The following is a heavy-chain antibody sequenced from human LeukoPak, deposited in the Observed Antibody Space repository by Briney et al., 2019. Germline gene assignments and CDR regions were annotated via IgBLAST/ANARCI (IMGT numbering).Heavy chain of an antibody. CDR2: INHSGST. Sequence: PSETLSLTCAVYGGSFSGYYWSWIRQPPGKGLEWIGEINHSGSTNYNPSLKSRVTISVDTSKNQFSLKLSSVTAADTAVYYCARADYYGSGSYEWNWFDPWGQGTLVTVSS. J-gene: IGHJ5*02. CDR1: GGSFSGYY. D-gene: IGHD3-10*01. CDR3: ARADYYGSGSYEWNWFDP. V-gene: IGHV4-34*01.